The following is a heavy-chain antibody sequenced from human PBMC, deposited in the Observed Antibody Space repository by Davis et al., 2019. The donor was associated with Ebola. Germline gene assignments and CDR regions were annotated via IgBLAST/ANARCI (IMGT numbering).Heavy chain of an antibody. Sequence: PGGSLRLSCAASGFIFSNYGMHWVRQAPGMGLEWVAVIWYDGSNEHYADFVKGRFTISRDNSKNTLYLQMNSLTADDTAVYYCARTYDHSEARFYYFGMDVWGKGTTVTVSS. D-gene: IGHD2/OR15-2a*01. V-gene: IGHV3-33*01. CDR2: IWYDGSNE. CDR3: ARTYDHSEARFYYFGMDV. J-gene: IGHJ6*04. CDR1: GFIFSNYG.